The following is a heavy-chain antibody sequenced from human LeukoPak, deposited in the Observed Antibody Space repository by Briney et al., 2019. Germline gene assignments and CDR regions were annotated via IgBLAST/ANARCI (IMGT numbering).Heavy chain of an antibody. Sequence: GGSLRLSCAASGFTFSSYWMSWVRQAPGKGLEWVANIKQDGSEKYYVDSVKGRFTISRDNAKNSLYLQMNSLRAEDTAVYYCARVEAYSSSPRDYWGQGTLVTVSS. CDR2: IKQDGSEK. CDR3: ARVEAYSSSPRDY. V-gene: IGHV3-7*01. D-gene: IGHD6-6*01. J-gene: IGHJ4*02. CDR1: GFTFSSYW.